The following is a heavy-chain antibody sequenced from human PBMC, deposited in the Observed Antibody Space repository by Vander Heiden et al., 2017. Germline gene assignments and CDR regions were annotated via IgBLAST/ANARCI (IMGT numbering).Heavy chain of an antibody. CDR3: ARVYNTDYGMDV. D-gene: IGHD1-1*01. CDR2: IRSSNSYI. CDR1: GFTFSNYY. V-gene: IGHV3-21*01. J-gene: IGHJ6*02. Sequence: EVPLVESGGGLVKPGGSLRLSCAASGFTFSNYYMNWVRQAPGKRLEWVSSIRSSNSYIYYADSVKGRFTISRDNAKNSLYLQMNSLRAEDTAVYYCARVYNTDYGMDVWGQGTTVTVSS.